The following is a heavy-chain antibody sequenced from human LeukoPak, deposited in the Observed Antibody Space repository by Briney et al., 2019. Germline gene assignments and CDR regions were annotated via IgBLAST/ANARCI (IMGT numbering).Heavy chain of an antibody. Sequence: SETLSLTCTVSGGSISSGSYYWSWIRQPPGKGLEWIATINYSGSTYYNPSLKSRVTISVDTSKNQFSLKLSSVTAADTTVYYCARYVVYGSGFYYFDYWGQGTLVTVSS. CDR2: INYSGST. J-gene: IGHJ4*02. D-gene: IGHD3-10*01. V-gene: IGHV4-39*01. CDR3: ARYVVYGSGFYYFDY. CDR1: GGSISSGSYY.